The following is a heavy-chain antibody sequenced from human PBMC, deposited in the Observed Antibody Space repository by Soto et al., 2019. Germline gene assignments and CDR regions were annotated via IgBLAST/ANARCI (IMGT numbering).Heavy chain of an antibody. J-gene: IGHJ6*02. CDR2: IYHSGST. CDR1: GGSISSSNW. Sequence: QVQLQESGPGLVKPSGTLSLTCAVSGGSISSSNWWSWVRQPPGKGLEWIGEIYHSGSTNYNPSLTSRVTISVDKSKNQFSLKLSSVTAADTAVYYCARDGVGTAMVRGMDVWGQGTTVTVSS. D-gene: IGHD5-18*01. CDR3: ARDGVGTAMVRGMDV. V-gene: IGHV4-4*02.